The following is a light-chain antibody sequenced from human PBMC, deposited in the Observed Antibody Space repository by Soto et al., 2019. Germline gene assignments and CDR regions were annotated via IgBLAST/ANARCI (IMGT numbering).Light chain of an antibody. CDR3: NSYTSTSAPYV. V-gene: IGLV2-14*01. Sequence: QPLLTQPASVSGSPGQSITISCTGTMTDVGGYNYVSWFQQHPGKAPKLIIYQVNNRPSGVSDRFPGSKYGNTGSLTISGLQADDEADYYCNSYTSTSAPYVFGTGTKVTVL. J-gene: IGLJ1*01. CDR1: MTDVGGYNY. CDR2: QVN.